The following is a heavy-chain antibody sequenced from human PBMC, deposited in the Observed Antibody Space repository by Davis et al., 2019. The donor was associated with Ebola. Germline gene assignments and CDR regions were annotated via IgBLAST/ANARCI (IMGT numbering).Heavy chain of an antibody. CDR3: ARSIAAAGPYYYYYYMDV. V-gene: IGHV1-69*13. Sequence: SVKVSCKASGGTFSSYAISWVRQAPGQGLEWMGGIIPIFGTANYAQKFQGRVTITADESTSTAYMELGSLRSEDTAVYYCARSIAAAGPYYYYYYMDVWGKGTTVTVSS. CDR2: IIPIFGTA. J-gene: IGHJ6*03. CDR1: GGTFSSYA. D-gene: IGHD6-13*01.